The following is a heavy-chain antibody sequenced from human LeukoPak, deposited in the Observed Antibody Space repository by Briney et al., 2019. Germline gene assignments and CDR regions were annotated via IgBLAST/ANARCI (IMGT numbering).Heavy chain of an antibody. V-gene: IGHV4-4*07. Sequence: SETLSLTCTVSGGSISSYYWSWIRQPAGKGLEWVGRIYTSGSTNYNPSLKSRVTMSVDTSENQFSLKLSSVTAADTAVYYCARDHKARPYPPGNIDIVVVPAAPYYYYYMDVWGKGTTVTVSS. CDR1: GGSISSYY. D-gene: IGHD2-2*01. CDR2: IYTSGST. J-gene: IGHJ6*03. CDR3: ARDHKARPYPPGNIDIVVVPAAPYYYYYMDV.